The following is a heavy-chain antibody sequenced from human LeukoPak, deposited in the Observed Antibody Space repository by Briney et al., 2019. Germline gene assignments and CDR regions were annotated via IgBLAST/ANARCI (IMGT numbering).Heavy chain of an antibody. CDR2: INSDGSST. Sequence: GGSLRLSCAASGFTFSSYWMHWVRQAPGKGLVWVSRINSDGSSTSYADSVKGRFTISRDNAKNSLYLQMNSLRAEDTALYYCAGLRVVTASFDYWGQGTLVTVSS. D-gene: IGHD2-21*02. J-gene: IGHJ4*02. V-gene: IGHV3-74*01. CDR1: GFTFSSYW. CDR3: AGLRVVTASFDY.